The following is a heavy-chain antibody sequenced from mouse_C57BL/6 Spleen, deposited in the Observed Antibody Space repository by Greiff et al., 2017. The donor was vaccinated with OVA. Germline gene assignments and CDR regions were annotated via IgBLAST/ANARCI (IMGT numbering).Heavy chain of an antibody. J-gene: IGHJ4*01. CDR3: ARFYYGNFYYAMDY. CDR2: IYPSDSET. V-gene: IGHV1-61*01. Sequence: QVQLQQSGAELVRPGASVKLSCKASGYTFTSYWMDWVKQRPGQGLEWIGNIYPSDSETHYNQKFKDKATLTVDKSSSTAYMQLSSLTSEDSAVYYCARFYYGNFYYAMDYWGQGTSVTVSS. CDR1: GYTFTSYW. D-gene: IGHD2-1*01.